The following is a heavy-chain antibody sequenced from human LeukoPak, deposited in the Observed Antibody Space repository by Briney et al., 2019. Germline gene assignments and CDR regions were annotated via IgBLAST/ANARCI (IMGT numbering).Heavy chain of an antibody. CDR1: GYSISSGYY. J-gene: IGHJ4*02. Sequence: SETLSLTCTVSGYSISSGYYWGWIRQPPGKGLEWIGSIYHSGSTYYNPSLKSRVTISVDTSKNQFSLKLISVTAADTAVYYCARSRISDIAAAGPGYFDYWGQGTLVTVSS. D-gene: IGHD6-13*01. V-gene: IGHV4-38-2*02. CDR2: IYHSGST. CDR3: ARSRISDIAAAGPGYFDY.